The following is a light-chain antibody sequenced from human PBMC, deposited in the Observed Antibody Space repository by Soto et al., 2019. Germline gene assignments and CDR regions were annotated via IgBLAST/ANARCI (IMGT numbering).Light chain of an antibody. CDR2: DAS. J-gene: IGKJ2*01. Sequence: EIVLTQSPATLSLSPGERATLSCRASQSVYSYLAWYQQRPGQAPRLLIYDASNRATGTPARFSGGGSGTDFTLTISSLEPEDFAVYYCQQRYYWYTFGQGTNLEIK. CDR3: QQRYYWYT. V-gene: IGKV3-11*01. CDR1: QSVYSY.